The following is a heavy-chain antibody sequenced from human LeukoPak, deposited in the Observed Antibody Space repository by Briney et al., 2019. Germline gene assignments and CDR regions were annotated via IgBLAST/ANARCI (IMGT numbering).Heavy chain of an antibody. Sequence: GGSLRLSCAASGFTFSSYSMNWVRQAPGKGLEWVSSISSSSSYIYYADSVKGRFTISRDNAKNSLYLQMNSLRAEDTAVYYCARDRDGDYYNWFDPWGQGTLVTVSS. CDR1: GFTFSSYS. D-gene: IGHD4-17*01. CDR2: ISSSSSYI. CDR3: ARDRDGDYYNWFDP. V-gene: IGHV3-21*01. J-gene: IGHJ5*02.